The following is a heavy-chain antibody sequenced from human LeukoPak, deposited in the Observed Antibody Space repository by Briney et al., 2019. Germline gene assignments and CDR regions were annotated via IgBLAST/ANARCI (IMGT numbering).Heavy chain of an antibody. J-gene: IGHJ4*02. V-gene: IGHV3-66*01. Sequence: NPGGSLRLSCAASGFTVSNNYMSWVRQAPGKGLEWVSVIYGGGNTDYADSVKGRFTISRDNSKNTLYLQMNSLRAEDTAVYYCARGRSGNYFDYWGQGALVTVSS. CDR3: ARGRSGNYFDY. CDR1: GFTVSNNY. CDR2: IYGGGNT. D-gene: IGHD1-26*01.